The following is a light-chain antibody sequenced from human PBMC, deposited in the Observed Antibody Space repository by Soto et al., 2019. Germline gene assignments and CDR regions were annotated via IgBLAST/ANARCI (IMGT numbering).Light chain of an antibody. CDR1: QSVSSSY. CDR3: QQSGSSFYP. V-gene: IGKV3-20*01. J-gene: IGKJ2*01. CDR2: GAS. Sequence: EIVLTQSPGTLSLSPGERATLSCRASQSVSSSYLAWYQQIPGQAPRLLIYGASSSDTGIPDRFSGSGSGTDFTLTISGLEPEDFAVYYCQQSGSSFYPFGQGTKLEIK.